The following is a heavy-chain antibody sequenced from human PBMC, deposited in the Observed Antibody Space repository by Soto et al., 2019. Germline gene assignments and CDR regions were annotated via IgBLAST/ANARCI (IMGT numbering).Heavy chain of an antibody. CDR3: ARGRQWYSVSWYWFDP. V-gene: IGHV4-34*01. Sequence: QVQLQQWGAGLLKPSETLSLTCAVYGGSFRGYYWNWIRQPPGKGLEWIGEINHSGSTNSNPSLKSRVALSVDTSNNQFSLNLSSVTAADTAVYYCARGRQWYSVSWYWFDPWGQGNLVTVSS. D-gene: IGHD6-13*01. J-gene: IGHJ5*02. CDR1: GGSFRGYY. CDR2: INHSGST.